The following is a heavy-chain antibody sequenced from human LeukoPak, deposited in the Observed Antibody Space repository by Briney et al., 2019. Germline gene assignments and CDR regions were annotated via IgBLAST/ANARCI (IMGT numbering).Heavy chain of an antibody. J-gene: IGHJ4*02. V-gene: IGHV3-33*01. Sequence: GGSLRLSCAASGFTFSSYGMHWVRQAPGKGLEWVAVIWYDGSNKYYADSVKGRFTISRDNSKNTLYLQVNSLRVEDTAVYYCARANRPFHTSGWYKVYWGQGTLVTVSS. D-gene: IGHD6-19*01. CDR2: IWYDGSNK. CDR3: ARANRPFHTSGWYKVY. CDR1: GFTFSSYG.